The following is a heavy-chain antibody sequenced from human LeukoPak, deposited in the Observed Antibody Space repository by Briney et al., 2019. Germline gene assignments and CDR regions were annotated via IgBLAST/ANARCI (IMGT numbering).Heavy chain of an antibody. V-gene: IGHV3-30-3*01. CDR1: GFMFSSYA. D-gene: IGHD5-12*01. CDR3: ARAGYSAYGMDV. Sequence: GGSLRLSCAASGFMFSSYAVHWVRQAPGKGLEGVAIISYDGSNKYYADYVKGCFTISRDNSKNTLYLQMNSLRPEDTAVCYCARAGYSAYGMDVWGQGTTVTVSS. J-gene: IGHJ6*02. CDR2: ISYDGSNK.